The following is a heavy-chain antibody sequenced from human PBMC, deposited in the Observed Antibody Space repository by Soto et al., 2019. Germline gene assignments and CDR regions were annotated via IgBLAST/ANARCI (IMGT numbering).Heavy chain of an antibody. CDR3: STSRDDLLY. J-gene: IGHJ4*02. V-gene: IGHV3-15*07. CDR1: GVSFSYVW. CDR2: IKSKTDGVTT. D-gene: IGHD2-15*01. Sequence: EVQLVESGGGLVKPGGSLRLSCAASGVSFSYVWMNWVRQAPGKGREWVGRIKSKTDGVTTVYAAPVKGRFTISRDDPTNPLYLQMNSLKTEDTAVYYGSTSRDDLLYWGQGTLVTVSS.